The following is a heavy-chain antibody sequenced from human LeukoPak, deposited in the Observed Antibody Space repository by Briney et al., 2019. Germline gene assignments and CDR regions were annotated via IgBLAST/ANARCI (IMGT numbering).Heavy chain of an antibody. CDR2: INHSGST. V-gene: IGHV4-34*01. Sequence: SETLSLTCAVYGGSFSGYYWSWIRQPPGKGLEWIGEINHSGSTNYNPSLKSRVTISVDTSKNQFSLKLSSVTAADTAVYYCARDPVPLGAAAEVYYYGMDVWGKGTTVTVSS. J-gene: IGHJ6*04. CDR1: GGSFSGYY. CDR3: ARDPVPLGAAAEVYYYGMDV. D-gene: IGHD6-13*01.